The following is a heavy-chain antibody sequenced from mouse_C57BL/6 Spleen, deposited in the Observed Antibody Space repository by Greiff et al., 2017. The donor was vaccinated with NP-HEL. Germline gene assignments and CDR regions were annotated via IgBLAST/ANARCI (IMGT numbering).Heavy chain of an antibody. D-gene: IGHD2-3*01. CDR3: ARKSYERMDY. CDR2: IYPRSGNT. CDR1: GYTFTSYG. V-gene: IGHV1-81*01. J-gene: IGHJ4*01. Sequence: VQLQQSGAELARPGASVKLSCKASGYTFTSYGISWVKQRTGQGLEWIGEIYPRSGNTYYSEKFKGKATLTADKSSSTAYMELRSLTSEDSAVYFCARKSYERMDYWGQRTSVTVSS.